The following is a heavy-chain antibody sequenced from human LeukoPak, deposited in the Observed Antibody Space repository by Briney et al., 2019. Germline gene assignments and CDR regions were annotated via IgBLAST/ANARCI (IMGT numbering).Heavy chain of an antibody. CDR2: IKQDGGQI. CDR3: AKDINPGRAIYGMDV. V-gene: IGHV3-7*03. Sequence: GGSLRLSCAASEFTFSSYWMSWVRQAPGKGLEWVANIKQDGGQIYYLESVKGRFTISRDNAKNSLYLQMNSLRAEDTALYYCAKDINPGRAIYGMDVWGQGTTVTVSS. CDR1: EFTFSSYW. J-gene: IGHJ6*02. D-gene: IGHD1-14*01.